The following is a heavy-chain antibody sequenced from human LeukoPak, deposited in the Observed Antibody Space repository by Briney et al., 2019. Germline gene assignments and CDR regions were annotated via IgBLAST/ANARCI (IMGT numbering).Heavy chain of an antibody. J-gene: IGHJ6*03. D-gene: IGHD6-6*01. Sequence: GGSLRLSCAASGFTFSSYAMSWVRQAPGKGLEWVSSISSSSSYIYYADSVKGRFTISRDNAKNSLYLQMNSLRAEDTAVYYCARDHRDSSSSGYYYYMDVWGKGTTVTVSS. CDR1: GFTFSSYA. CDR3: ARDHRDSSSSGYYYYMDV. V-gene: IGHV3-21*01. CDR2: ISSSSSYI.